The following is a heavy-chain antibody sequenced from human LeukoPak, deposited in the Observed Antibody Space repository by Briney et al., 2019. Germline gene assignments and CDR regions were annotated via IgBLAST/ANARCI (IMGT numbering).Heavy chain of an antibody. CDR3: AREVSYYDFWSGYYTVNWFDP. D-gene: IGHD3-3*01. V-gene: IGHV3-23*01. CDR2: ISGSGSST. J-gene: IGHJ5*02. CDR1: GFTFSSYA. Sequence: GGSLRLSCAASGFTFSSYAMSWVRQAPGKGLEWVSAISGSGSSTYYADSVKGRFTISRDNSKNTLYLQMNSLRAEDTAVYYCAREVSYYDFWSGYYTVNWFDPWGQGTLVTVSS.